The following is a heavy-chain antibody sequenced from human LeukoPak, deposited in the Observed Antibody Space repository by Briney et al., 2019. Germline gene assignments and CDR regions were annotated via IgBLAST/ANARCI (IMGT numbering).Heavy chain of an antibody. V-gene: IGHV3-33*01. Sequence: GGSLRLSCAASGFTFSSYGMHWVRQAPGKGLEWVAVIWYDGSYKYYADSVKGRFTISRDNSKNTLYLQMNSLRAEDTAVYYCARGRHYGSGRNYGMDVWGQGTTVTVSS. CDR1: GFTFSSYG. CDR2: IWYDGSYK. D-gene: IGHD3-10*01. J-gene: IGHJ6*02. CDR3: ARGRHYGSGRNYGMDV.